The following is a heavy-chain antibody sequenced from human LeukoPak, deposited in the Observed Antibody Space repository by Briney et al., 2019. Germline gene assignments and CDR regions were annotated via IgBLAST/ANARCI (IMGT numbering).Heavy chain of an antibody. D-gene: IGHD6-19*01. CDR3: ARDAGIAVASTYYYYGMDV. CDR1: GGSISSYY. Sequence: SETLSLTCTVSGGSISSYYWSWIRQPPGKGLEWIGYIYYSGSTNYNPSLKSRVTISVDTSKNQFSLKLSSVTAADTAVYYCARDAGIAVASTYYYYGMDVWGQGTTVTVSS. V-gene: IGHV4-59*01. CDR2: IYYSGST. J-gene: IGHJ6*02.